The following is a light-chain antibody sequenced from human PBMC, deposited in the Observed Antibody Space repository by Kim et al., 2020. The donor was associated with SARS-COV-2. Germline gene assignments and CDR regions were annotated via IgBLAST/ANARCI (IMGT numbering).Light chain of an antibody. CDR3: LLYYGGGVV. CDR1: TGAVTSGSY. V-gene: IGLV7-43*01. Sequence: PGGTVPLPGAASTGAVTSGSYPNWFQRKPGQAPRALIYSTTKKHSWTPARFSGSLLGGKAALTLSAVQPEDEAEYYCLLYYGGGVVFGGGTKLTVL. J-gene: IGLJ2*01. CDR2: STT.